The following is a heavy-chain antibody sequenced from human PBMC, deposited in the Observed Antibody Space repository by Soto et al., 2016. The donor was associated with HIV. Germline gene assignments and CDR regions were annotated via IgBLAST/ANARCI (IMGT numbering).Heavy chain of an antibody. CDR1: GFTFSNYA. D-gene: IGHD3-10*01. CDR2: ISSSAGST. V-gene: IGHV3-23*01. CDR3: AKCTYGSGTYYSSNYYFDY. J-gene: IGHJ4*02. Sequence: EVQLLESGGGLVQPGGSLRLSCTVSEFTSGFTFSNYAMTWVRQAPGKGLEWVSTISSSAGSTYYADSVKGRFTISRDNSKNTLSLQMNSLRAEDTAVYYCAKCTYGSGTYYSSNYYFDYWGQGTLVTVSS.